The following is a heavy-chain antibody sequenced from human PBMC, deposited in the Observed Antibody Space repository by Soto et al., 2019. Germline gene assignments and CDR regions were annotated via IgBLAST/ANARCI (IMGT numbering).Heavy chain of an antibody. CDR3: AKLGMTTINRDY. CDR1: GFSFDTYA. Sequence: EAQLLESGGGLVQPGGSLRLSCAASGFSFDTYAMSWVRQAPGKGLEWVSSISGSGGNTYYADSVKGRFTNSRDNSKNILYLQMTSLRAEDTALYYCAKLGMTTINRDYWGQGTQVTVSS. V-gene: IGHV3-23*01. J-gene: IGHJ4*02. CDR2: ISGSGGNT. D-gene: IGHD5-12*01.